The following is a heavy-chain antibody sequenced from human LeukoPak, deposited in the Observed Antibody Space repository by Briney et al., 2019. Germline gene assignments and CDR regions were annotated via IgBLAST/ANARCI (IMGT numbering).Heavy chain of an antibody. Sequence: GGSLRLSCAVSGATFSTFWMHWVRQVPGKGPAWVSRTNPDGSRVDYADSVKGRFTISRDNARVTLYLQMNSLRVEDTAMYYCAFDFGGYSDTWGQGTLVTVSS. CDR3: AFDFGGYSDT. J-gene: IGHJ5*02. CDR1: GATFSTFW. V-gene: IGHV3-74*01. D-gene: IGHD3-10*01. CDR2: TNPDGSRV.